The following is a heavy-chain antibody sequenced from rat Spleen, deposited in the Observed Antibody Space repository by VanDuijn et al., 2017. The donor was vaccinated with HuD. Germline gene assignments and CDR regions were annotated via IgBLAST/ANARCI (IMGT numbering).Heavy chain of an antibody. V-gene: IGHV5S11*01. CDR1: GFTFSDYG. D-gene: IGHD4-2*01. CDR2: ISAGGGRN. CDR3: ARHRAGGDYWYFDF. J-gene: IGHJ1*01. Sequence: EVQLVESDGGLVQPGRSLKLSCAASGFTFSDYGVAWVRQAPTKGLEWVAYISAGGGRNFYRDSVKGRFTISRDNAKSTLYLQMDSLRSEETATYYCARHRAGGDYWYFDFWGPGTMVPVSS.